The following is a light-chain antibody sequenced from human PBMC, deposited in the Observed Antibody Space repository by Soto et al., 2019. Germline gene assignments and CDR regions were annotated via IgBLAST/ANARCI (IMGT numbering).Light chain of an antibody. J-gene: IGLJ2*01. CDR2: EVS. Sequence: QSALTQPPSASGSPGQSVTIPCTGTYSDIGAYNYVSWYQQRPGEAPKLIIYEVSQRPSGVPDRFSGSKSGNTASLTISGLQAEDEGDYYCSSFAGINNLLFGGGTKLTVL. CDR3: SSFAGINNLL. CDR1: YSDIGAYNY. V-gene: IGLV2-8*01.